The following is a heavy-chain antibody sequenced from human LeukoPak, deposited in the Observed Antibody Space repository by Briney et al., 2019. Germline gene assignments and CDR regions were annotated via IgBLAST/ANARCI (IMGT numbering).Heavy chain of an antibody. CDR3: AKDHVYSNTWYFLGS. J-gene: IGHJ4*02. V-gene: IGHV1-18*01. Sequence: ASVKVSCKASGYTFASYGITWVRQAPGQGLEWMGWISAYNGDTNYAQNLQGRVTMTTDTSTSTASMELTSLRSDDTAIYYCAKDHVYSNTWYFLGSWGQGTLVTVSS. D-gene: IGHD6-13*01. CDR1: GYTFASYG. CDR2: ISAYNGDT.